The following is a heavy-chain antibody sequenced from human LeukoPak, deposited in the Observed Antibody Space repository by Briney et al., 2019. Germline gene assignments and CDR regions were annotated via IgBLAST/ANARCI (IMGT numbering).Heavy chain of an antibody. V-gene: IGHV3-66*01. CDR3: ARGRGSGWPFDY. Sequence: GGSLRLSCAGSGFTDSSNYMSWVRQAPGKGLEWVSVIYSGGSTYYADSVKGRFTISRDSSKNTLYLQMNSLRAEDTAVYYCARGRGSGWPFDYWGQGTLVTVSS. J-gene: IGHJ4*02. D-gene: IGHD6-19*01. CDR2: IYSGGST. CDR1: GFTDSSNY.